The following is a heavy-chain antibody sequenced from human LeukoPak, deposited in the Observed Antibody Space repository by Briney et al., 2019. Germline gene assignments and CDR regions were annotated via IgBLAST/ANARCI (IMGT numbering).Heavy chain of an antibody. D-gene: IGHD2-2*01. V-gene: IGHV1-18*04. J-gene: IGHJ5*02. CDR1: GYTFTTYG. Sequence: ASVKVSCKASGYTFTTYGISWVRQAPGQGLEWMGWISAYNGNTNYAQKLQGRVTMTTDTSTNTAYMELRSLRSDDTAVYYCARDREGYCSSTSCYPSNWFDPWGQGTLVTVSS. CDR3: ARDREGYCSSTSCYPSNWFDP. CDR2: ISAYNGNT.